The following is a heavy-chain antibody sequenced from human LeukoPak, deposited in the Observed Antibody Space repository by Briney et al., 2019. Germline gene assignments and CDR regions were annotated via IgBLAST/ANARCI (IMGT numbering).Heavy chain of an antibody. J-gene: IGHJ4*02. Sequence: GESLKISCKGSGYSFTSYWIGWVRQMPGKGLGWMGIIYPGDSDTRYSPSFQGQVTISADKSISTAYLQWSSLKASDTAMYYCARHVYCSGGSCRAFDYWGQGTLVTVSS. D-gene: IGHD2-15*01. CDR1: GYSFTSYW. CDR2: IYPGDSDT. V-gene: IGHV5-51*01. CDR3: ARHVYCSGGSCRAFDY.